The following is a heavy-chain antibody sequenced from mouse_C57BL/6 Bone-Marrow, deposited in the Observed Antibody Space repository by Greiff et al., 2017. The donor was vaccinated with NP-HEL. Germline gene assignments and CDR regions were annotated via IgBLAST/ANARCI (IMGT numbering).Heavy chain of an antibody. CDR3: APITTVVAPFDY. CDR2: INPSSGYT. Sequence: VQLQQSGAELAKPGASVKLSCKASGYTFTSYWMHWVKQRPGQGLEWIGYINPSSGYTKYNQKFKDKATLTADKSSSTAYMQLSSLTYEDSAVYYCAPITTVVAPFDYWGQGTTLTGSS. D-gene: IGHD1-1*01. CDR1: GYTFTSYW. V-gene: IGHV1-7*01. J-gene: IGHJ2*01.